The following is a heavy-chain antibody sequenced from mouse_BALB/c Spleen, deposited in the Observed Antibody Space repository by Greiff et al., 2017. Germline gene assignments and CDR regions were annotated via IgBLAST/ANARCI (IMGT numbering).Heavy chain of an antibody. V-gene: IGHV1-63*01. Sequence: QVHVKQSGAELVRPGTSVKISCKASGYAFTNYWLGWVKQRPGHGLEWIGDIYPGSGNTYYNEKFKGKATLTADKSSSTAYMQLSSLTSEDSAVYFCARRGLYAMDYWGQGTSVTVSS. D-gene: IGHD3-1*01. CDR2: IYPGSGNT. J-gene: IGHJ4*01. CDR1: GYAFTNYW. CDR3: ARRGLYAMDY.